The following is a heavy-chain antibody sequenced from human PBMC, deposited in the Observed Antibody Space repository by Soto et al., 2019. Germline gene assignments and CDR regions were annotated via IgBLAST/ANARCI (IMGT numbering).Heavy chain of an antibody. CDR3: ARAQPIAAAGTFGMDV. CDR2: IIPILGIA. V-gene: IGHV1-69*02. Sequence: SVKVSCKASGGTFSSYTISWVRQAPGQGLEWMGRIIPILGIANYAQKFQGRVTITADTSISTAYMELSRLRSDDTAVYYCARAQPIAAAGTFGMDVWGQGTTVTVSS. J-gene: IGHJ6*02. D-gene: IGHD6-13*01. CDR1: GGTFSSYT.